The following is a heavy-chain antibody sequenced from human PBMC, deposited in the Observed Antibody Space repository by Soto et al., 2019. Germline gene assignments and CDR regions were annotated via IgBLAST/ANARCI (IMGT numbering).Heavy chain of an antibody. Sequence: PSYTLSLTLIVSGRSIRSVTWYWGCIRQPPGRGLEWIGSIYDSGSTYHNLSLTSRLTIEVDTSKSQFSLKLTSVTGADTAVSYCTRHHTRADREAVFPDWYDPWRQGTAVGVS. CDR3: TRHHTRADREAVFPDWYDP. V-gene: IGHV4-39*01. CDR2: IYDSGST. CDR1: GRSIRSVTWY. J-gene: IGHJ5*02. D-gene: IGHD1-26*01.